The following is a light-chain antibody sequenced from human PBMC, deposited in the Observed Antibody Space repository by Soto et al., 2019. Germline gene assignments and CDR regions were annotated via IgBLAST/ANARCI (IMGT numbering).Light chain of an antibody. CDR3: QSYDSSLSISV. CDR1: SSNIGAGYD. Sequence: QLVLTQPPSVSGAPGQRVTISCTGSSSNIGAGYDVHWYQQLPGTAPKLLIYNNNNRPSGVPDRFSGSKSGTSASLAITGLQAEDEADYYCQSYDSSLSISVFGGGTKLTVL. J-gene: IGLJ3*02. CDR2: NNN. V-gene: IGLV1-40*01.